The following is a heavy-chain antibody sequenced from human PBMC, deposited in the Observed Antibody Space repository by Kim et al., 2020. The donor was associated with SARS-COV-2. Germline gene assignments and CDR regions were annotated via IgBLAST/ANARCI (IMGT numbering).Heavy chain of an antibody. D-gene: IGHD3-9*01. CDR3: ASPAQFDWLLGHLDY. J-gene: IGHJ4*02. Sequence: SVKVSCKASGGTFSSYAISWVRQAPGQGLEWMGGIIPIFGTANYAQKFQGRVTITADESTSTAYMELSSLRSEDTAVYYCASPAQFDWLLGHLDYWGQGTLVTVSS. V-gene: IGHV1-69*13. CDR1: GGTFSSYA. CDR2: IIPIFGTA.